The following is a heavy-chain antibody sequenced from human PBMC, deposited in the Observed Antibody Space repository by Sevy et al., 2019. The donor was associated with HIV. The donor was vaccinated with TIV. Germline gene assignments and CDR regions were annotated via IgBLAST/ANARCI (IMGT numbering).Heavy chain of an antibody. CDR1: DASIITINYY. D-gene: IGHD6-19*01. CDR3: VRHRLQRIPEAAHFDY. J-gene: IGHJ4*02. Sequence: SETLSLTCTVSDASIITINYYWGWIRQPPGKGLEWIASIYYSGNTYHNPSLESRVTISVDTSKNQFSLKLNSVTAADTAVYYCVRHRLQRIPEAAHFDYWGQGTLVTVSS. CDR2: IYYSGNT. V-gene: IGHV4-39*01.